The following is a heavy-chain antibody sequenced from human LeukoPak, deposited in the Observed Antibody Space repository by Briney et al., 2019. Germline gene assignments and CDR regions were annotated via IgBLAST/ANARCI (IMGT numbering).Heavy chain of an antibody. CDR2: VYIGGST. CDR3: ARGPEYYDFWSGSGWFDP. D-gene: IGHD3-3*01. CDR1: GFTVSSNY. Sequence: GGSLRLSCAASGFTVSSNYMSWGRQAPGKGLEWVSVVYIGGSTYYADSVKGRFTISRDNYKNTLYLQMNSLRAEDTAVYYCARGPEYYDFWSGSGWFDPWGQGTLVTVSS. V-gene: IGHV3-66*01. J-gene: IGHJ5*02.